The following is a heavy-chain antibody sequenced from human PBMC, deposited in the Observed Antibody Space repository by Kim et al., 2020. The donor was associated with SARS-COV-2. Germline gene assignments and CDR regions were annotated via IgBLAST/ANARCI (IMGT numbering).Heavy chain of an antibody. J-gene: IGHJ4*02. CDR3: AKDLGWQWLVSFDY. CDR1: GFTFDDYA. Sequence: GGSLRLSCAASGFTFDDYAMHLVRQAPGKGLEWVSLISGDGGSTYYADSVKGRFTISRDNSKNSLYLQMNSLRTEDTALYYCAKDLGWQWLVSFDYWGQGTLVTVSS. V-gene: IGHV3-43*02. D-gene: IGHD6-19*01. CDR2: ISGDGGST.